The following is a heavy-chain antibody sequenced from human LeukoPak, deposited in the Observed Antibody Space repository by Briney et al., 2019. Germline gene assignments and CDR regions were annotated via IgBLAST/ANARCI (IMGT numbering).Heavy chain of an antibody. Sequence: GSLRLSCAASGFTFSSYAMSWIRQPPGKGLEWIGEINHSGSTNYNPSLKSRVTISVDTSKNHFSLKLSSVTTADTAVYYCARLGDLSNRAVTTRAFDIWGQGTMVTVSS. CDR1: GFTFSSYA. CDR2: INHSGST. CDR3: ARLGDLSNRAVTTRAFDI. J-gene: IGHJ3*02. V-gene: IGHV4-34*01. D-gene: IGHD4-17*01.